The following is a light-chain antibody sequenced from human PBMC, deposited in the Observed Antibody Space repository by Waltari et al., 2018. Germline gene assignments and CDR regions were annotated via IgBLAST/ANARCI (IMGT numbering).Light chain of an antibody. V-gene: IGLV2-14*01. CDR1: SSDVGNSNY. Sequence: QSALTQPVSLSGSPGQSITIPCTGTSSDVGNSNYVSWFQQHPGKAPKLLIYGVTNRPSGVSDRFSGSKSGNAASLTISGLQHEDEALYYCSSYINRRIVFGGGTKVTVL. CDR3: SSYINRRIV. J-gene: IGLJ2*01. CDR2: GVT.